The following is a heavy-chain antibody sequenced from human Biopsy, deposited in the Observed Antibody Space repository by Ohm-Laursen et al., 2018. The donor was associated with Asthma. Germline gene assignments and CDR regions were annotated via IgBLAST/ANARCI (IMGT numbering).Heavy chain of an antibody. CDR3: ARGDSSGWSHYYFDY. CDR2: IYSGGTP. V-gene: IGHV3-53*01. J-gene: IGHJ4*02. CDR1: GLTVSRDH. D-gene: IGHD6-19*01. Sequence: SLRLSCAASGLTVSRDHMFWVRQAPGKGLERVSVIYSGGTPHTADSVRGRFTISRDFSKDTLHLQMHSLRVEDTAVYYCARGDSSGWSHYYFDYWGQGTLVTVSS.